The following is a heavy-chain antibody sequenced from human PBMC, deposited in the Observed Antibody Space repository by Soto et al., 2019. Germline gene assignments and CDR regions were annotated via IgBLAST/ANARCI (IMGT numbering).Heavy chain of an antibody. CDR3: AKRGYGYFDI. V-gene: IGHV4-59*08. J-gene: IGHJ4*02. Sequence: SETLSLTCTVSGGSIRGYYWSWIRQPPGKGLEWVGNIYSSGDTNYNPSLKSRVIISVDTSKNQFSLNLSFVTAADTAVYYCAKRGYGYFDIWGPGALVTGSS. D-gene: IGHD4-17*01. CDR2: IYSSGDT. CDR1: GGSIRGYY.